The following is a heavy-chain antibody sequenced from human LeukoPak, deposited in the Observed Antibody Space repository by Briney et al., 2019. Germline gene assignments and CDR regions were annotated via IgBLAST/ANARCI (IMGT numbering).Heavy chain of an antibody. CDR1: GGSFSGYY. CDR3: ARERYSYGLYYYYYYYMDV. V-gene: IGHV4-34*01. J-gene: IGHJ6*03. CDR2: INHSGST. Sequence: SETLSLTCAVYGGSFSGYYWSWIRQPPGKGLEWIGEINHSGSTNYNPSLKSRVTISVDTSKNQFSLKLSSVTAADTAVYYCARERYSYGLYYYYYYYMDVWGKGTTVTVS. D-gene: IGHD5-18*01.